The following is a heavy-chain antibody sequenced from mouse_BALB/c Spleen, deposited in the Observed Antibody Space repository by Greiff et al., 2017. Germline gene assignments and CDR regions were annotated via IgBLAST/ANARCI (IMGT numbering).Heavy chain of an antibody. V-gene: IGHV5-6*01. CDR3: ARHGITPFAY. J-gene: IGHJ3*01. D-gene: IGHD2-4*01. CDR1: GFTFSSYG. CDR2: ISSGGSYT. Sequence: EVMLVESGGDLVKPGGSLKLSCAASGFTFSSYGMSWVRQTPDKRLEWVATISSGGSYTYYPDSVKGRFTISRDNAKNTLYLQMSSLKSEDTAMYYCARHGITPFAYWGQGTLVTVSA.